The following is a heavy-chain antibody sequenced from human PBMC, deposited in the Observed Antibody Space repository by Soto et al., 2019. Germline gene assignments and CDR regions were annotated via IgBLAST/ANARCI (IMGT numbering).Heavy chain of an antibody. CDR3: ARANYYGSPGDFDY. D-gene: IGHD3-10*01. J-gene: IGHJ4*02. Sequence: EVQLVESGGGLVPPVGSLRLSCAASGFTLSSYSMNWVRQAPGKGLEWVSYISSSSSTIYYADSVKGRFTISRDNAKNALYLQMNSLRAEDTAVYYCARANYYGSPGDFDYWGQGTLVTVSS. CDR2: ISSSSSTI. V-gene: IGHV3-48*01. CDR1: GFTLSSYS.